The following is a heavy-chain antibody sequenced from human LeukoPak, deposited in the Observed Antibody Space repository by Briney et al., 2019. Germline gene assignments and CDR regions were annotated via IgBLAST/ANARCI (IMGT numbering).Heavy chain of an antibody. CDR3: VVVSYCAVDCYDY. CDR1: GFTFSSYA. J-gene: IGHJ4*02. Sequence: RGGSLRLSCAPSGFTFSSYAMSWVRQAPGKGLEWVSAISGSGGRTYYADSVRGRFTISGDNSKNTVYVQMNSLRAEDTAVYFCVVVSYCAVDCYDYWGQGTLVTVSS. D-gene: IGHD2-21*01. CDR2: ISGSGGRT. V-gene: IGHV3-23*01.